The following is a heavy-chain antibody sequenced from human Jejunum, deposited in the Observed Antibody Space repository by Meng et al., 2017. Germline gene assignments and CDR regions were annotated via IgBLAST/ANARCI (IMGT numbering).Heavy chain of an antibody. CDR3: ARDGQLDN. Sequence: VQLVESGGGLVQPGGSLRLSCAASGFTFRNYAMHWVRQAPGKGLGWVAVISHDESNKYYADSVKGRFTISRDTSKNTLFLQMSSLRPEDTAVYYCARDGQLDNWGQGTLVTVSS. V-gene: IGHV3-30-3*01. J-gene: IGHJ4*02. CDR1: GFTFRNYA. CDR2: ISHDESNK. D-gene: IGHD6-6*01.